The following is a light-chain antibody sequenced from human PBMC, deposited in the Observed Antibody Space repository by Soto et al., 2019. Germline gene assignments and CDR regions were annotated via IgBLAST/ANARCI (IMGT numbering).Light chain of an antibody. CDR2: EVS. V-gene: IGLV2-14*01. J-gene: IGLJ1*01. CDR1: ISDVGGYNY. CDR3: SSYTSSRAYV. Sequence: QSLLTQPASVSGSPGQSITISCTGTISDVGGYNYVSWYQQQSGKAPKLMIHEVSNRPSGVSSRFSGSKSGNTASLTISGLQAEDEADYYCSSYTSSRAYVFGIGTKVTVL.